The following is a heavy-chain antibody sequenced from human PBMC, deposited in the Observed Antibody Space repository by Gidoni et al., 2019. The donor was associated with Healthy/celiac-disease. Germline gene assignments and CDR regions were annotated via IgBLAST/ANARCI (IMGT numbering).Heavy chain of an antibody. CDR3: ARGGRGGYLFDY. CDR2: IYHSGST. V-gene: IGHV4-30-2*01. D-gene: IGHD3-22*01. Sequence: QLQLQESGSGLVKPSQTLSLPCAASGGPISSGGYSWSWIRQPPGKSLEWIGYIYHSGSTYYNPSLKSRVAISVDRSKNQFSLKLSSVTAADTAVYYCARGGRGGYLFDYWGQGTLVTVSS. J-gene: IGHJ4*02. CDR1: GGPISSGGYS.